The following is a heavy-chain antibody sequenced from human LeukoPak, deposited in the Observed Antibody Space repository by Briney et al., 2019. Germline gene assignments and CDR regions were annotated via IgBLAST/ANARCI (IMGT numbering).Heavy chain of an antibody. J-gene: IGHJ4*02. V-gene: IGHV3-7*01. CDR2: IKEDGSEK. CDR1: GFSFSNNW. CDR3: ARLLSGSYWSLGHYFDY. Sequence: PGGSLRLSCAASGFSFSNNWMTWVRQASGRGLEWVANIKEDGSEKHYVEFVKGRFTISRDNAKNSMYLQMNSLRADDTAVYYCARLLSGSYWSLGHYFDYWGQGALVTVPS. D-gene: IGHD1-26*01.